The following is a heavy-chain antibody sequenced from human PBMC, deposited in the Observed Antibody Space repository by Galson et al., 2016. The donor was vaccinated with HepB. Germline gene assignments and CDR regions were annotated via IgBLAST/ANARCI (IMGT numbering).Heavy chain of an antibody. J-gene: IGHJ4*02. CDR3: ARVPLERRGPGYFHH. Sequence: TLSLTCIVSGGSISSGDYYWSWIRQHPGKSLEWIGHIYYSGRTYHNPSLTSRLTISVDTSKNQFSLKLSSVTAADTAVYYCARVPLERRGPGYFHHCGQGTLVTVSS. V-gene: IGHV4-31*03. CDR1: GGSISSGDYY. D-gene: IGHD1-1*01. CDR2: IYYSGRT.